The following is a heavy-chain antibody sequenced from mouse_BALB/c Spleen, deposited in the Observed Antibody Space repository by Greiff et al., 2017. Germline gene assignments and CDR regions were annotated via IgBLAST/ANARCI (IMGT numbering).Heavy chain of an antibody. Sequence: QVQLKQSGPGLVQPSQSLSITCTVSGFSLTSYGVHWVRQSPGKGLEWLGVIWSGGSTDYNAAFISRLSISKDNSKSQVYFKMNSLQANDTAIYYCARNLGSSYRFAYWGQGTLVTVSA. V-gene: IGHV2-2*02. D-gene: IGHD1-1*01. CDR1: GFSLTSYG. J-gene: IGHJ3*01. CDR2: IWSGGST. CDR3: ARNLGSSYRFAY.